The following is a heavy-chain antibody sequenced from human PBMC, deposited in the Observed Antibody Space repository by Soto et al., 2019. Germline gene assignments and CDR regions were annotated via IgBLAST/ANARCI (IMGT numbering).Heavy chain of an antibody. J-gene: IGHJ4*02. CDR1: GFTFSSYA. Sequence: EVQLLESGGGLVQPGGSLRLSCAASGFTFSSYAMSWVRQAPGKGLEWVSAISGSGGSTYYADSVKGRFTISRDNSKNTRYLKRNSLRAEDKAVYYCAKGRGYCSSTSCYVGSDYWGQGTLVTVSS. V-gene: IGHV3-23*01. CDR2: ISGSGGST. D-gene: IGHD2-2*01. CDR3: AKGRGYCSSTSCYVGSDY.